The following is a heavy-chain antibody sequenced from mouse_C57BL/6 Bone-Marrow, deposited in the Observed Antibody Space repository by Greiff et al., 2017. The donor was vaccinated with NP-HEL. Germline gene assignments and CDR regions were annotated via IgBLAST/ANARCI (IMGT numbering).Heavy chain of an antibody. V-gene: IGHV5-16*01. CDR1: GFTFSDYY. CDR3: ARASLPQPRGDYYAMDD. CDR2: INYDGSST. J-gene: IGHJ4*01. D-gene: IGHD2-10*01. Sequence: EVQLQQSEGGLVQPGSSMKLSCTASGFTFSDYYMAWVRQVPEKGLEWVANINYDGSSTYYLDSLKGRFIISRDNAKNVLYLQMSSLKSEDTATYYFARASLPQPRGDYYAMDDWGQGTSVTVSS.